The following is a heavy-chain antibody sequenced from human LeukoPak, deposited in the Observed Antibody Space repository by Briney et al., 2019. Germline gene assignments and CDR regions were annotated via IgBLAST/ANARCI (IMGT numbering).Heavy chain of an antibody. D-gene: IGHD2/OR15-2a*01. CDR2: ISGNGGDI. J-gene: IGHJ4*02. Sequence: PGGSLRLSCAASGFTFSDNYMTWVRQAPGKGLGWLSYISGNGGDIQYADSVKGRFTISRDNAKNTPYLQMNSLRAGDTAVYYCARDWFHAIDYWGQGTLVTVSS. CDR3: ARDWFHAIDY. V-gene: IGHV3-11*04. CDR1: GFTFSDNY.